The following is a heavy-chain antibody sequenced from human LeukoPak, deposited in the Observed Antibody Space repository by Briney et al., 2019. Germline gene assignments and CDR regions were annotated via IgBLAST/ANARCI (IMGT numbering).Heavy chain of an antibody. V-gene: IGHV4-30-4*01. CDR1: GGSISSGDYY. J-gene: IGHJ4*02. CDR3: AGLLYGSGSYYLDY. CDR2: IYYSGST. Sequence: PSETLSLTCTVSGGSISSGDYYWSWLRQPPGKGLEWIGYIYYSGSTYYNPSLKSRVTISVDTSKNQFSLKLSSVTAADTAVYYCAGLLYGSGSYYLDYWGQGTLVTVSS. D-gene: IGHD3-10*01.